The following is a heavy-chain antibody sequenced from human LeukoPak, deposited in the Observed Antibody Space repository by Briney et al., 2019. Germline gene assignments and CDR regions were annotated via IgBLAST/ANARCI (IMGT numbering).Heavy chain of an antibody. J-gene: IGHJ4*02. D-gene: IGHD3-22*01. CDR3: ARVRLNYYDSSGYFDY. CDR1: GGTFSSYA. Sequence: SVKVSCKASGGTFSSYAISWVRQAPGQGLEWMGRIIPIFGTANYAQKFQGRVTITTDESTSTAYMELSSLGSEDTAVYYCARVRLNYYDSSGYFDYWGQGTLVTVSS. CDR2: IIPIFGTA. V-gene: IGHV1-69*05.